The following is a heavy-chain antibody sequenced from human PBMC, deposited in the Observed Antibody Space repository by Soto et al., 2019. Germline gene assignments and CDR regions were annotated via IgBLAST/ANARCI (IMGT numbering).Heavy chain of an antibody. J-gene: IGHJ4*02. D-gene: IGHD3-9*01. CDR3: AQDMVHCTCTRCARYFET. V-gene: IGHV3-23*01. Sequence: EVQLLESGGGLVQRGGSLRLSCAASKFTFSTYAMTWVRQAPGKGLEWVSDISGSGDNTYYADSVKGRFTISRDNSKSTLYLQMNSLRAEDTAVYDCAQDMVHCTCTRCARYFETWGRGTLVTVSS. CDR1: KFTFSTYA. CDR2: ISGSGDNT.